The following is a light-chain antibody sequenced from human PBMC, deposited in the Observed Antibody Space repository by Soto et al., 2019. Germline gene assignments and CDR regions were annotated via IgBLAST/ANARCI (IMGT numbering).Light chain of an antibody. V-gene: IGKV3-20*01. CDR1: QSVSSSY. J-gene: IGKJ4*01. CDR3: QQYGSSPAT. CDR2: GVS. Sequence: EIVLTQSPGTPSLSPGERATLSCRASQSVSSSYLAWYQQKPGQAPRLLIYGVSSRATGIPDRFSGSGSGTDFTLTISRLEPEDFAVYYCQQYGSSPATFGGGTKVDIK.